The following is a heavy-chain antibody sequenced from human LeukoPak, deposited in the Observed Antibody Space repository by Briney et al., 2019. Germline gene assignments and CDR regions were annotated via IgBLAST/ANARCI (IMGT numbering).Heavy chain of an antibody. D-gene: IGHD5-18*01. J-gene: IGHJ4*02. V-gene: IGHV1-18*01. CDR3: ARDMAKRGYSYGYF. CDR1: GYTFTSYG. CDR2: ISAYNGNT. Sequence: ASVKVSCKASGYTFTSYGISWVRQAPGQGLEWMGWISAYNGNTNYAQKLQGRVTMTTDTSTSTAYMELRSLRSDDTAVYYCARDMAKRGYSYGYFWGQGTLVTVSS.